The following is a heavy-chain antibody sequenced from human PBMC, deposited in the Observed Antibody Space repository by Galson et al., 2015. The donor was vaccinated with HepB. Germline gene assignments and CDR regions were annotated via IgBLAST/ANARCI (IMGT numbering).Heavy chain of an antibody. Sequence: SLRLSCAASGFTFSGYAMSWVRQAPGKGLEWVSTISGSGGSTYYADSVKGRFTISRDNSKNTVYLQMSSLRAGDTAVYYCAKITSSGWTDYWGQGTLVTVSS. CDR2: ISGSGGST. CDR3: AKITSSGWTDY. V-gene: IGHV3-23*01. J-gene: IGHJ4*02. CDR1: GFTFSGYA. D-gene: IGHD6-19*01.